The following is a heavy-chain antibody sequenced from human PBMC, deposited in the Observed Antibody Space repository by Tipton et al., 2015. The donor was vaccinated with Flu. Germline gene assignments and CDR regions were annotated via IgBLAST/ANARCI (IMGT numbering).Heavy chain of an antibody. Sequence: LRLSCAVSGFSLSSGYYWGWIRQPPGKGLEWIGSVHPSGNTYYNPSLMSRVTISLDTSKNHFSLKVTSVTAADTALYYCARHWKGGFCRSTSCSAPYYFFGMDVWGQGTTVTVSS. CDR2: VHPSGNT. CDR3: ARHWKGGFCRSTSCSAPYYFFGMDV. V-gene: IGHV4-38-2*01. J-gene: IGHJ6*02. D-gene: IGHD2-2*01. CDR1: GFSLSSGYY.